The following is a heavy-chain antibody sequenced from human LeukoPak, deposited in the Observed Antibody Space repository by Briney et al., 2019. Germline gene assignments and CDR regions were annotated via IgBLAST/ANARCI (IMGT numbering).Heavy chain of an antibody. CDR2: ISASGNSP. Sequence: GGSLRLPCAASGFTFTTYAMTWVRQAPGKGLEWVSSISASGNSPYYADSVKGRFTISRDNSKNTVYLQMTNLRAEDTALYYCAKDLRTQLPEAFDYWGQGTLVTVSS. V-gene: IGHV3-23*01. CDR1: GFTFTTYA. CDR3: AKDLRTQLPEAFDY. J-gene: IGHJ4*02. D-gene: IGHD2-2*01.